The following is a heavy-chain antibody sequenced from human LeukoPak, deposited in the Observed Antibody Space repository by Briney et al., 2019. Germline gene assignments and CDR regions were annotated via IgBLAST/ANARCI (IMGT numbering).Heavy chain of an antibody. CDR1: GYTLTELS. CDR3: ARDPTTMATLTYGWFDP. Sequence: GASVKVSCKVSGYTLTELSMHWVRQAPGKGLEWMGGFDPEDGETIYAQKFQGRVTMTRDTSTSTVYMELSSLRSEDTAVYYCARDPTTMATLTYGWFDPWGQGTLVTVSS. CDR2: FDPEDGET. D-gene: IGHD5-24*01. J-gene: IGHJ5*02. V-gene: IGHV1-24*01.